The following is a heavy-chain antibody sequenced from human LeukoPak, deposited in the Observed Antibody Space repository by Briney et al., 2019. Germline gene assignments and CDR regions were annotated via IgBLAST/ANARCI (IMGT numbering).Heavy chain of an antibody. CDR1: GGSISSYY. D-gene: IGHD6-19*01. V-gene: IGHV4-59*12. CDR3: ARGIGWPLFDY. CDR2: IYYSGST. J-gene: IGHJ4*02. Sequence: SETLSLTCTVSGGSISSYYWSWIRQPPGKRLEWIGYIYYSGSTNYNPSLKSRVTISVDTSRNQFSLQLNSMTPEDTAVYYCARGIGWPLFDYWGQGTQVTVSS.